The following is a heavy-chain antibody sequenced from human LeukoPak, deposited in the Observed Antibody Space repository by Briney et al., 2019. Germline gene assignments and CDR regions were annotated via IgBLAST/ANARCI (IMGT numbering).Heavy chain of an antibody. CDR2: ISPTSDYT. D-gene: IGHD6-13*01. Sequence: GGCLRLSCAASGFTFSSYEMDWVRQAPGKGLEWVSYISPTSDYTSYADSVKGRFTIFRDNAKNSLFLQMNSLRVEDTAVYYCARCQYNSSPDFWGQGTLVTVSS. CDR3: ARCQYNSSPDF. J-gene: IGHJ4*02. V-gene: IGHV3-21*05. CDR1: GFTFSSYE.